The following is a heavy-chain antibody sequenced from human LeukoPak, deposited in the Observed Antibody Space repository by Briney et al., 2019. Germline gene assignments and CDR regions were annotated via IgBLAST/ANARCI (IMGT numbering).Heavy chain of an antibody. D-gene: IGHD3-3*01. V-gene: IGHV1-2*02. CDR2: INPNSGGT. CDR1: GYTFTGYY. CDR3: ARAYYDFWSGKNLDY. Sequence: ASVKASCKASGYTFTGYYMHWVRQAPGQGLEWMGWINPNSGGTNYAQKFQGRVTMTRDTSISTAYMELSRLRSDDTAVYYCARAYYDFWSGKNLDYWGQGTLVTVSS. J-gene: IGHJ4*02.